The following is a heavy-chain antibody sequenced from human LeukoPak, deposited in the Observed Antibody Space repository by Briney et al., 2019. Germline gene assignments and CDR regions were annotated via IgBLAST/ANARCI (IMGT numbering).Heavy chain of an antibody. J-gene: IGHJ4*02. CDR3: AKARHGAMVKILYFDY. CDR2: ISGSGGST. D-gene: IGHD5-18*01. Sequence: PGGSLRLSCAASGFTFSSYAMSWVRQAPGKGLEWVSAISGSGGSTYYADSVKGRFTISRDNSKNTLYLQMNSLRAEDTAVYYCAKARHGAMVKILYFDYWGQGTLVTVSS. V-gene: IGHV3-23*01. CDR1: GFTFSSYA.